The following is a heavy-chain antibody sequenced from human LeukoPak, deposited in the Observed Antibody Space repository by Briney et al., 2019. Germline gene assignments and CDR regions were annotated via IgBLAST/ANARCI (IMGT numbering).Heavy chain of an antibody. CDR1: GYTFNSYG. D-gene: IGHD3-10*01. CDR2: ISIYENKT. J-gene: IGHJ4*02. V-gene: IGHV1-18*01. CDR3: ARGFGRPLDY. Sequence: GASVTVSCKTSGYTFNSYGISWVRQAPGEGGQWVGWISIYENKTNYSQMIRGRVTMTTHTSTTTAYMQLTRLRSDDTAVYYCARGFGRPLDYWGQGTLVTVSS.